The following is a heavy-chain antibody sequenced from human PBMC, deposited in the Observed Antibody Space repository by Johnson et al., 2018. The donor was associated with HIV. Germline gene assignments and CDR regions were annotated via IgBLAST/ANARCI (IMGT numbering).Heavy chain of an antibody. CDR2: IKRKIDGGTT. Sequence: VQLVESGGGLVKPGGSLRLSCAASGFTFSNAWMSWVRQAPGKGLEWVGRIKRKIDGGTTDYAAPVKGRFTISRDNSKNTLYLQMNSLRAEDTAVYYCAKGKGIAAVGNIGDAFDIWGQGTMVKVYS. D-gene: IGHD6-13*01. J-gene: IGHJ3*02. V-gene: IGHV3-15*01. CDR1: GFTFSNAW. CDR3: AKGKGIAAVGNIGDAFDI.